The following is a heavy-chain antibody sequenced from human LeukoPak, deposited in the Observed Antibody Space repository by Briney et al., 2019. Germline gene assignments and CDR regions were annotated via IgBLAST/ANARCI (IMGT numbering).Heavy chain of an antibody. Sequence: RPSETLSLTCTVSGGSISSYYWSWIRQPPGKGLEWIGYIYYSGSTNYNPSLKSRVTISVDTSKNQFSLKLSSVTAADTAVYYCAREAPAGSAAFDIWGQGTMVTVSS. D-gene: IGHD3-10*01. V-gene: IGHV4-59*01. J-gene: IGHJ3*02. CDR1: GGSISSYY. CDR3: AREAPAGSAAFDI. CDR2: IYYSGST.